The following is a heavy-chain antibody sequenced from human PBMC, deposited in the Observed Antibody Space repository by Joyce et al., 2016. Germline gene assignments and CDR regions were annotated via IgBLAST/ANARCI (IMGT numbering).Heavy chain of an antibody. Sequence: QVQLQESGPGLVKPSQTLSLTCTVSAGSINSGNYCWSWIRQHPGKGLEWIGYICNSGSSYYNASLKSRISISVDTSKNQFSLKVNSVTAADTAVYYCARALWFVERYNWFDPWGQGTLVTVSS. D-gene: IGHD3-10*01. CDR1: AGSINSGNYC. CDR2: ICNSGSS. V-gene: IGHV4-30-4*01. CDR3: ARALWFVERYNWFDP. J-gene: IGHJ5*02.